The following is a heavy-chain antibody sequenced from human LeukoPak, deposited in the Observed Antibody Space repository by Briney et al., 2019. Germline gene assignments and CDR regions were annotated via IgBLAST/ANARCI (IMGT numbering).Heavy chain of an antibody. Sequence: SETLSLTCTVSSGSINSYYWGWVRQPAGRGLEWIGRIYTTGKTDYNPSLKSRLTMSVDTSKRQFSLNLTSVTAADTAVYYCVGSGYYYAEYFQHWGQGTLVTVSS. D-gene: IGHD3-22*01. J-gene: IGHJ1*01. CDR3: VGSGYYYAEYFQH. CDR1: SGSINSYY. CDR2: IYTTGKT. V-gene: IGHV4-4*07.